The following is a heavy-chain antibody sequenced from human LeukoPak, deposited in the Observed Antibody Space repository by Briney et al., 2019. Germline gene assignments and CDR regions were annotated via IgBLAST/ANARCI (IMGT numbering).Heavy chain of an antibody. D-gene: IGHD5-18*01. CDR1: GGSISSYY. J-gene: IGHJ3*02. V-gene: IGHV4-4*07. CDR2: IYTSGST. Sequence: SETLSLTCTVTGGSISSYYWSWIRQPAGKGLEWIGRIYTSGSTNYNPSLKSRVTMSVDTSKNQFSLKLSSVTAADTAVYYCARDGYLISAFDIWGQGTMVTVSS. CDR3: ARDGYLISAFDI.